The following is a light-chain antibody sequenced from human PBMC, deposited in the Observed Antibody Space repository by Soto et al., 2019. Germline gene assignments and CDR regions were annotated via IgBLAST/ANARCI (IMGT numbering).Light chain of an antibody. J-gene: IGKJ2*01. CDR2: LGS. Sequence: DVVMTQSPLYLPVTPGESASISCRSSQSLLQSNGYNYVDWYQQKPGQSPQLLIYLGSLRAVGVPDRFSGSGAGTDFTLTISRREAEDVGFYYYMQSPQTPPYTFGQGTKVDIK. CDR3: MQSPQTPPYT. CDR1: QSLLQSNGYNY. V-gene: IGKV2-28*01.